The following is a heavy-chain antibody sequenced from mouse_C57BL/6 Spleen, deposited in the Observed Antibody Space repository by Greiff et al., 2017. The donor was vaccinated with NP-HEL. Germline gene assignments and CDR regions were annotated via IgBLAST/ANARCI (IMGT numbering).Heavy chain of an antibody. CDR1: GYTFTDYY. V-gene: IGHV1-26*01. CDR2: INPNNGGT. J-gene: IGHJ3*01. CDR3: ARTDILSRFAY. Sequence: EVQLQQSGPELVKPGASVKISCKASGYTFTDYYMNWVKQSHGKSLEWIGDINPNNGGTSYNQKFKGKATLTVDKSSSTAYRELRSLTSEDSAVYYCARTDILSRFAYWGQGTLVTVSA. D-gene: IGHD1-1*01.